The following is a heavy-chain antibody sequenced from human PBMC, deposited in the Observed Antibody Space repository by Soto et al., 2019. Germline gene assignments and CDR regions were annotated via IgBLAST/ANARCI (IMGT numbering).Heavy chain of an antibody. J-gene: IGHJ6*02. V-gene: IGHV4-31*03. CDR2: IYYSGST. CDR1: GGSISSGGYY. CDR3: ASNIAEPDIYYYGMDV. Sequence: RSLTCTVSGGSISSGGYYWSWIRQHPGKGLEWIGYIYYSGSTYYNPSLKSRVTISVDTSKNQFSLKLSSVTAADTAVYYCASNIAEPDIYYYGMDVWGQGTTVTVSS. D-gene: IGHD6-13*01.